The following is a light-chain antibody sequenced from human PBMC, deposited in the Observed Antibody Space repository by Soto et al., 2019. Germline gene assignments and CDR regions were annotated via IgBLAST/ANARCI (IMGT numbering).Light chain of an antibody. Sequence: EVVLTQSPGTLSLSPGQRATLSCRASQTISSGYLAWYQQRSGQTPRXXIYGSSSRESEIPDRFSGSGSGTDFTLTITRLEPEDFAVYYCQQYARSTWTFGQGTQVDIK. CDR2: GSS. CDR1: QTISSGY. CDR3: QQYARSTWT. J-gene: IGKJ1*01. V-gene: IGKV3-20*01.